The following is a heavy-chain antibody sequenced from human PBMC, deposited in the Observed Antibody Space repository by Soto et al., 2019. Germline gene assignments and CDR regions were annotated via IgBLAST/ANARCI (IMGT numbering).Heavy chain of an antibody. CDR2: IIPIFGTA. J-gene: IGHJ4*02. CDR1: GGTFSSYA. D-gene: IGHD3-3*01. CDR3: ARTILPDFWSGPLGFFDY. Sequence: SVKVSCKASGGTFSSYAISWVRQAPGQGLEWMGGIIPIFGTANYAQKFQGRVTITADESTSTAYMELSSLRSEDTAVYYCARTILPDFWSGPLGFFDYWGQGTLVTVSS. V-gene: IGHV1-69*13.